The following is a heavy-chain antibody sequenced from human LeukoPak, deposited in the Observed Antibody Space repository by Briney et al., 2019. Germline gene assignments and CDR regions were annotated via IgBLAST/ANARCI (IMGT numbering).Heavy chain of an antibody. J-gene: IGHJ5*02. D-gene: IGHD2-2*01. V-gene: IGHV1-2*02. Sequence: ASVKVSCKASGYTFTGYYMHWVRQAPGQGLEWMGWINPNSGGTNYAQKFQGRVTMTRDTSISTAYMEMSSLRSEDTAVYYCARGGDCSSTSCFLNWFDPWGQGTLVTVSS. CDR2: INPNSGGT. CDR1: GYTFTGYY. CDR3: ARGGDCSSTSCFLNWFDP.